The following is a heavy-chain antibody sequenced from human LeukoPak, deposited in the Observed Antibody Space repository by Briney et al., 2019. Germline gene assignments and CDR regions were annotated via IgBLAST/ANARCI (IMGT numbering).Heavy chain of an antibody. CDR3: ASPTPRIAARPYYYYYMDV. CDR2: ISSSGSTI. D-gene: IGHD6-6*01. J-gene: IGHJ6*03. CDR1: GFTFSSYE. Sequence: PGGSLRLSCAASGFTFSSYEMNWVRQAPGKGLEWVSYISSSGSTIYYADSVKGRFTIPRDNAKNSLYLQMNRLRAEDTAVYYCASPTPRIAARPYYYYYMDVWGKGTTVTVSS. V-gene: IGHV3-48*03.